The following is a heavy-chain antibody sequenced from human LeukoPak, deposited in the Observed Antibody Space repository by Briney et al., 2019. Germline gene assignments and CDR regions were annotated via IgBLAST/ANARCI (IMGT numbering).Heavy chain of an antibody. CDR1: GFTVSTFY. CDR2: IYSGGST. Sequence: GGSLRLSCAVSGFTVSTFYMNWGRQAPGKGLEWVSVIYSGGSTYYADSVKGRFTISRDNSKNTVYFQMNSLRAEDTGVYYCASDRGSGPEGAYFFYGMDVWGQGTTVTVSS. CDR3: ASDRGSGPEGAYFFYGMDV. D-gene: IGHD3-10*01. V-gene: IGHV3-66*01. J-gene: IGHJ6*02.